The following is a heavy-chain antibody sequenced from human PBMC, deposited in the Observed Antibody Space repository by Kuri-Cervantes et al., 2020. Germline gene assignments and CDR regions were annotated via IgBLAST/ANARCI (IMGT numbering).Heavy chain of an antibody. CDR1: GFTFSSYA. CDR3: AKFILGAFDI. V-gene: IGHV3-9*01. D-gene: IGHD3-16*02. J-gene: IGHJ3*02. Sequence: ALRLSCAASGFTFSSYAMSWVRQAPGKGLEWVSGISWNSGSIGYADSVKGRFTISRDNAKNSLYLQMNSLRAEDTALYYCAKFILGAFDIWGQGTMVTVSS. CDR2: ISWNSGSI.